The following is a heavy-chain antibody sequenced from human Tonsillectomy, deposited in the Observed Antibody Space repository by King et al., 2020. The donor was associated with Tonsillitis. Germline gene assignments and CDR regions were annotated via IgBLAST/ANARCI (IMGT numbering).Heavy chain of an antibody. CDR2: IYYSGST. Sequence: QLQESGPGLVKPSQTLSLTCTVSGGSISSGGYYWSWIRQHPGKGLEWIGYIYYSGSTYYNPSLKSRVTISVDTSKNQFSLKLSSVTAADTAVYYCARLRHLGGPFFDYWGQGTLVTVSS. D-gene: IGHD1-26*01. CDR3: ARLRHLGGPFFDY. V-gene: IGHV4-31*03. CDR1: GGSISSGGYY. J-gene: IGHJ4*02.